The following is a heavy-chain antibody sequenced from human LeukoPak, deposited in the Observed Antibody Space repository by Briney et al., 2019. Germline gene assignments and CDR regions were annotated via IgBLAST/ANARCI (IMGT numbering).Heavy chain of an antibody. CDR3: ARLITGTHQGGWFDP. J-gene: IGHJ5*02. CDR1: GGSISSGGYY. CDR2: IYYSGST. V-gene: IGHV4-31*03. D-gene: IGHD1-7*01. Sequence: SETLSLTCTVSGGSISSGGYYWSWIRQHPGKGLEWIGYIYYSGSTYYNPSLKSRVTISVDTSKNQFSLKLSSVTAADTAVYYCARLITGTHQGGWFDPWGQGTLVTVSS.